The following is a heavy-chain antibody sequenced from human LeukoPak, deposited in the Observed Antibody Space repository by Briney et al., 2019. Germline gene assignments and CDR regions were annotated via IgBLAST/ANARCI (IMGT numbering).Heavy chain of an antibody. Sequence: PGGSLRLSCAASGFTFSSYAMHWVRQAPGKGLEWVAVISYDGSNKYYADSVKGRFTISRDNSKNTLYLQMNSLRAEDTAVYYCAREIRGYSYFDYWGQGTLVTVSS. CDR1: GFTFSSYA. D-gene: IGHD1-26*01. CDR2: ISYDGSNK. V-gene: IGHV3-30-3*01. J-gene: IGHJ4*02. CDR3: AREIRGYSYFDY.